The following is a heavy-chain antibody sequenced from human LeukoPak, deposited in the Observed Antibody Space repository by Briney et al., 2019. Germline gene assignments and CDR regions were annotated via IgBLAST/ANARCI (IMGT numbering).Heavy chain of an antibody. CDR3: AKTVAYYHGSDTHRWFDP. V-gene: IGHV3-23*01. D-gene: IGHD3-10*01. Sequence: GGSLRLSCTASGFTFSNYAMSWVRQAPGKGLAWVSTISGSTGSTYYADSVKGRFTISRDNSKNTLYLQMNSLRAEDTAVYYCAKTVAYYHGSDTHRWFDPWGQGTLVTVSS. CDR2: ISGSTGST. J-gene: IGHJ5*02. CDR1: GFTFSNYA.